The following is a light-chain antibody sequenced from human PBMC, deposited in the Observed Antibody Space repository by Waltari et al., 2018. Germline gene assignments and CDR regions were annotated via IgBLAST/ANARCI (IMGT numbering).Light chain of an antibody. V-gene: IGLV2-14*03. CDR2: DVT. J-gene: IGLJ3*02. CDR3: SSYTTSHTAYWV. Sequence: QSALTQPASVSGSPGQSITISCSGTNSDIGGYKYVSWYQQHPGKAPKLIIYDVTNRPSGISHRFSGAKSGITASLTISVLQAEDEGDYYCSSYTTSHTAYWVFGGGTRLTVL. CDR1: NSDIGGYKY.